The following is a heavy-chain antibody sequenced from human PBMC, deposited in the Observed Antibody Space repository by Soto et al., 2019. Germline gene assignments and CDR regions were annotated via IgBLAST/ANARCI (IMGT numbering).Heavy chain of an antibody. V-gene: IGHV1-69*01. CDR3: ARGVVVPAADYYYYYGMDV. Sequence: QVQLVQSGAEVKKPGSSVKVSCKASGGTFSSYAISGVRQAPGKGLEWMGGIIPIFGTANYAQKFQGRVTITADDSTSTAYMELSSLRSEDTAVYYCARGVVVPAADYYYYYGMDVWGQGTTVTVSS. D-gene: IGHD2-2*01. CDR2: IIPIFGTA. J-gene: IGHJ6*02. CDR1: GGTFSSYA.